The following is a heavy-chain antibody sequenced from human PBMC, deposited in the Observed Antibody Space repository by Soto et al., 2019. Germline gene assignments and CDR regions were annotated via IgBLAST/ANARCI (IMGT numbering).Heavy chain of an antibody. V-gene: IGHV4-4*02. CDR1: GGSITNSNW. D-gene: IGHD1-26*01. CDR2: IYDAGST. J-gene: IGHJ4*02. Sequence: QVQLQESGPRLVKPSGTLSLTCTVSGGSITNSNWWSWVRLPPAKGLEWIGDIYDAGSTKYNPSLERRVTMSVDTSNNQFALTLTSVTAADTAVYFCARGPPIVGNTTPLDSWGQGTLVTVS. CDR3: ARGPPIVGNTTPLDS.